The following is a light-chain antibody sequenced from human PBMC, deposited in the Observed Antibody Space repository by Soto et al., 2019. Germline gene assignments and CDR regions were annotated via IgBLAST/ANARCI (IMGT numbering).Light chain of an antibody. Sequence: EIVLMQSPGTLSLSPGERATLSCRASQSVSNNYLAWYQQKPGQAPRLLIYGASNRATGIPDRFSGSGSGTDFTLTISGLQSEDFAVYYCQQYNDWPPFTFGPGTKVDIK. V-gene: IGKV3D-15*01. J-gene: IGKJ3*01. CDR1: QSVSNN. CDR2: GAS. CDR3: QQYNDWPPFT.